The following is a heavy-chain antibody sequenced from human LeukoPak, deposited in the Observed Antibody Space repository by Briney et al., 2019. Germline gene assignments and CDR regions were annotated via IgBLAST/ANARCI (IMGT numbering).Heavy chain of an antibody. J-gene: IGHJ4*02. CDR2: ISYDDSNK. Sequence: PGGSLRLSCAASGFIFSSYALHWVRQAPGKGLEWVALISYDDSNKYYADSVKGRFTISRDNSKNTLYLQMNSLRPEDTAVYYCTTGVVVVPAAIIPPPHWEYWGQGTLVTVSS. CDR1: GFIFSSYA. V-gene: IGHV3-30-3*01. D-gene: IGHD2-2*02. CDR3: TTGVVVVPAAIIPPPHWEY.